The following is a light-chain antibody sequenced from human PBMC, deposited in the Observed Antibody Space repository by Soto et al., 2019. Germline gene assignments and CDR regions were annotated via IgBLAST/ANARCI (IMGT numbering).Light chain of an antibody. Sequence: QTVVTQEPSFSVSPGRTVTLTCGLSSGSVSTSYYPSWYQQTPGQAPRTLISSTNTRSSGVTDRFSGSILGNKAALTIAGAEADDEYDYYCVLYMGSGIWVFGGGTKLTVL. J-gene: IGLJ3*02. V-gene: IGLV8-61*01. CDR3: VLYMGSGIWV. CDR2: STN. CDR1: SGSVSTSYY.